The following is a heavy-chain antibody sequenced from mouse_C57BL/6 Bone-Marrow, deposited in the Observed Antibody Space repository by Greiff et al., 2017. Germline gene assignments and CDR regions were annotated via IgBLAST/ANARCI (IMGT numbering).Heavy chain of an antibody. Sequence: EVQVVESGPELVKPGASVKISCKASGYSFTGYYMNWVKQSPEKSLEWIGEINPSTGGTTYNQKFKAKATLTVDKSSSTAYMQLKSLTSEDSAVYYCARKVRRIFAYWGQGTLVTVSA. CDR2: INPSTGGT. D-gene: IGHD1-3*01. J-gene: IGHJ3*01. V-gene: IGHV1-42*01. CDR3: ARKVRRIFAY. CDR1: GYSFTGYY.